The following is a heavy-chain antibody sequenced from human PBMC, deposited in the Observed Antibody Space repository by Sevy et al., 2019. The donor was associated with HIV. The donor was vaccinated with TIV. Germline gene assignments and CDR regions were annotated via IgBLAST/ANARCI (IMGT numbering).Heavy chain of an antibody. CDR1: GLTFTNAW. CDR2: IKSKTDGGTT. V-gene: IGHV3-15*05. D-gene: IGHD3-3*01. CDR3: TIGASYDFADY. J-gene: IGHJ4*02. Sequence: WGSLRLSCTASGLTFTNAWMTWVRQAPGKGLQWVGRIKSKTDGGTTDYGAPVKGRFIISRDDSKNTLYLQMNSLKTEDTAVYYCTIGASYDFADYWGQGTLVTVSS.